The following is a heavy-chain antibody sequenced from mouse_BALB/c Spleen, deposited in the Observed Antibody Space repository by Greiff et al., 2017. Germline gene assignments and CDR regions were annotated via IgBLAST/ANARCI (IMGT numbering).Heavy chain of an antibody. CDR1: GYTFTDYA. CDR3: ARGIDYYGSSSDAMDY. V-gene: IGHV1-67*01. Sequence: VQLMESGPELVRPGESVKISCKASGYTFTDYAMHWVKQSHAQSLEWIGVISIYYDNTNYNQKFKGKATMTVDKSSSTAYMELASMTSEESAIYYCARGIDYYGSSSDAMDYWGQGTSVTVSS. CDR2: ISIYYDNT. J-gene: IGHJ4*01. D-gene: IGHD1-1*01.